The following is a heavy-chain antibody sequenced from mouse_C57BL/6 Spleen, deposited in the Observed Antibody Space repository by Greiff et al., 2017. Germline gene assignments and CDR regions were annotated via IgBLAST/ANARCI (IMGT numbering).Heavy chain of an antibody. CDR2: IYPRDGST. V-gene: IGHV1-85*01. CDR3: ARGGYYYGTYFDY. J-gene: IGHJ2*01. D-gene: IGHD1-1*01. Sequence: QVQLKESGPELVKPGASVKLSCKASGYTFTSYDINWVKQRPGQGLEWIGWIYPRDGSTKYNEKFKGKATLTVDTSSSTAYMELHSLTSEDSAVYFCARGGYYYGTYFDYWGQGTTLTVSS. CDR1: GYTFTSYD.